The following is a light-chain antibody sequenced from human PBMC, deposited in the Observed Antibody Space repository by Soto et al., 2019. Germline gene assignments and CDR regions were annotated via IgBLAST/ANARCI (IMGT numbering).Light chain of an antibody. CDR3: QQYSNWPRT. CDR1: ESVRSN. J-gene: IGKJ1*01. Sequence: EKLMTQSPVTLSVSPGERATLSCRASESVRSNLAWYQQKPGQAPRLLIYGASTRATGVPARFSGSGSGTEFTLTISSLQSEDFAVYYCQQYSNWPRTLGQGTKVEIK. V-gene: IGKV3-15*01. CDR2: GAS.